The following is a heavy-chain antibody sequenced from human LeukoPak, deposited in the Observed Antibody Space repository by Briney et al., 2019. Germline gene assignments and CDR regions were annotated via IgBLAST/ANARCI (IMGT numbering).Heavy chain of an antibody. CDR3: AKMQGYFDY. V-gene: IGHV3-23*01. Sequence: GGSLRLSCAASQFTFSSSGMAWVRQSPEKGLEWVSAITGSGATTYYADSVKGRLTISRDNSKSTVSLQMNSLRAEDTAIYYCAKMQGYFDYWGQGALVTVSS. CDR2: ITGSGATT. CDR1: QFTFSSSG. J-gene: IGHJ4*02.